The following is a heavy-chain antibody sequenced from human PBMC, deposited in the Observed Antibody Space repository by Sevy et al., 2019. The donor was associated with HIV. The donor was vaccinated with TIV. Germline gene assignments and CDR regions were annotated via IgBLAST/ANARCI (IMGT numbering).Heavy chain of an antibody. CDR3: AREGELRDYYYGMDV. J-gene: IGHJ6*02. CDR1: GFTFSSYT. CDR2: ISSSSSTI. D-gene: IGHD1-7*01. Sequence: GGSLRLSCAASGFTFSSYTMNWVRQAPGKGLEWVSCISSSSSTIYYADSVKGRFTISRDNAKNSLYLQMNSLRDEDTAVYYCAREGELRDYYYGMDVWGQGTTVTVSS. V-gene: IGHV3-48*02.